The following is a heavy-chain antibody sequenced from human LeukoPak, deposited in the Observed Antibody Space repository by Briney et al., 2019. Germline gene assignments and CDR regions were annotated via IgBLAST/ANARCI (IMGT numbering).Heavy chain of an antibody. CDR1: GFTFTNYA. J-gene: IGHJ4*02. V-gene: IGHV3-30-3*01. CDR3: AREWGY. D-gene: IGHD1-26*01. CDR2: ISYDGTNK. Sequence: GRSLRLSCAASGFTFTNYALHWVRQAPGKGLEWVAVISYDGTNKYYADSVKGRYTISRDNSKNTLSLQMNSLRAEDTAVYYCAREWGYWGQGTLVTVSS.